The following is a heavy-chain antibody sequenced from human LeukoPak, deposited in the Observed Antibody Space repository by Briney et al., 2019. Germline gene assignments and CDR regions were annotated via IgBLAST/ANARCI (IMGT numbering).Heavy chain of an antibody. CDR1: GFTFNTFD. J-gene: IGHJ4*02. V-gene: IGHV3-48*01. CDR3: ARGETAMVPSDC. Sequence: GGSLRLSCAASGFTFNTFDMTWVRQAPGKGLEWVSYISSGSSSRYYADSVKGRFTISRDNAKNSLYLQMNSLRAEDTAVYYCARGETAMVPSDCWGQGTLVTVSP. D-gene: IGHD5-18*01. CDR2: ISSGSSSR.